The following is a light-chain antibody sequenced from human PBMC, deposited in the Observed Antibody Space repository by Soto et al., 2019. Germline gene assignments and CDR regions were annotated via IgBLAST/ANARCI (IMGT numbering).Light chain of an antibody. CDR2: TAS. J-gene: IGKJ5*01. CDR1: QSISSY. V-gene: IGKV1-39*01. Sequence: DISMNQSPSSLSASPEDRVTITCRASQSISSYLNWYQQKPGRAPKLLIYTASSLQSGVPSRFSGSGSGTDFTLTISSLQPEDFATYYCQHSYNTPITFGQGTRLEIK. CDR3: QHSYNTPIT.